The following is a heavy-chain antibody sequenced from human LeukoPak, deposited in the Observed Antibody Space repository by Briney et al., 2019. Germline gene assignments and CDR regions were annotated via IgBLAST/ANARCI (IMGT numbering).Heavy chain of an antibody. V-gene: IGHV3-23*01. Sequence: PGGSLRLSCAASGFTFSSYAMSWVRQAPGKGLEWVSAISGSGGSTYYADSVKGRFTISRDNSKNTLYLQMNSLRAEGTAVYYCAKGGDIVVVPAAGGNYWGQGTLVTVSS. D-gene: IGHD2-2*01. CDR2: ISGSGGST. J-gene: IGHJ4*02. CDR3: AKGGDIVVVPAAGGNY. CDR1: GFTFSSYA.